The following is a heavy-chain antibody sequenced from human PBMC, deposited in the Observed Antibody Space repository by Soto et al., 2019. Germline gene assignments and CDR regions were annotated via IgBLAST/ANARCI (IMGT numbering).Heavy chain of an antibody. Sequence: SETLSLTCSVSGGSLTDYYWSWIRQPPGKGLEWIGYIYYSGTTNYNPSLKSRVTISVDTSKNQFSLRLSSVTAADSAVYYCARLSYSSGCRWGPGTLVTVSS. CDR1: GGSLTDYY. V-gene: IGHV4-59*08. J-gene: IGHJ4*02. CDR2: IYYSGTT. CDR3: ARLSYSSGCR. D-gene: IGHD6-19*01.